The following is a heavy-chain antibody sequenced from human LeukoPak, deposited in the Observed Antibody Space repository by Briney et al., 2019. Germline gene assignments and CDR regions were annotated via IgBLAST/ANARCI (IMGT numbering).Heavy chain of an antibody. V-gene: IGHV3-21*06. D-gene: IGHD2-15*01. CDR2: ITSSSNYI. CDR1: GFTFSRYS. J-gene: IGHJ4*02. Sequence: PGGSLRLSCVASGFTFSRYSMNWVRQAPGKGLEWVSSITSSSNYIYYATSLKGRFTISRDNAKNSLFLQMNTLRVEDTAVYYXXXXXIVVVVSASDYWGQGTLVTVSS. CDR3: XXXXIVVVVSASDY.